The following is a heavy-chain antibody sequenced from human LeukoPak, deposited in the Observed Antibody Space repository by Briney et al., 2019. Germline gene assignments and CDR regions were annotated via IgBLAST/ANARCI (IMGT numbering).Heavy chain of an antibody. CDR2: INTDGTVT. Sequence: GSLRLSCAASGFTFSKYWMLWVRQAPGKGLESVSRINTDGTVTTYADSVKGRFTVSRDNADNTMFLQMNSVRDEDTAVYYCATKQWLAPPPDSWGQGTPVTVSS. V-gene: IGHV3-74*01. CDR1: GFTFSKYW. J-gene: IGHJ4*02. CDR3: ATKQWLAPPPDS. D-gene: IGHD6-19*01.